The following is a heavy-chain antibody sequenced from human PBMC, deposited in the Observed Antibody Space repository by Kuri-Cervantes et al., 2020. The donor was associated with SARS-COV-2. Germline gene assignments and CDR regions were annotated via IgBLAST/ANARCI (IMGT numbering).Heavy chain of an antibody. CDR2: ISHSGST. Sequence: SETLSLTCYVSGFSYHWGWIRQSPGKGLEWIGSISHSGSTYYNPSLKSRVTISVDTSKNQFSLKLSSVTAADTAVYYCARGVVVPAAIRGGRWFDPWGQGTLVTVSS. CDR3: ARGVVVPAAIRGGRWFDP. J-gene: IGHJ5*02. CDR1: GFSYH. D-gene: IGHD2-2*02. V-gene: IGHV4-38-2*02.